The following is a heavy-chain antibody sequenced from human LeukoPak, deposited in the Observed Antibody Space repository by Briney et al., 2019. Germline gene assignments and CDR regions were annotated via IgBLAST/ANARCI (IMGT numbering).Heavy chain of an antibody. CDR1: GFTFSSYW. D-gene: IGHD3-10*01. J-gene: IGHJ6*02. Sequence: GGSLRLSCAASGFTFSSYWMSWVRQAPGKGLEWVSAISGSGGSPYYADSVKGRFTISRDNSKNTLYLQMNSLRAEDTAVYYCARGYGSESYVAYYYYGLDVWGQGTTVTVSS. V-gene: IGHV3-23*01. CDR2: ISGSGGSP. CDR3: ARGYGSESYVAYYYYGLDV.